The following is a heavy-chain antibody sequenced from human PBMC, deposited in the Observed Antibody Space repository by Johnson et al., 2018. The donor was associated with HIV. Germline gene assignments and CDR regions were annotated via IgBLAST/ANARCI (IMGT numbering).Heavy chain of an antibody. CDR1: GFTLSNYG. J-gene: IGHJ3*01. V-gene: IGHV3-33*06. Sequence: QMLLVESGGGVVQPGRSLRLSCAASGFTLSNYGMHWVRQAPGKGLEWVAVIWHDGSNKYYADSARGRFTISSDNSRNTLYLQMNSLRVEDTAVYYCAKVGHCGGDCNFEVHEDAFDVWGQGTMVTVSS. CDR3: AKVGHCGGDCNFEVHEDAFDV. CDR2: IWHDGSNK. D-gene: IGHD2-21*02.